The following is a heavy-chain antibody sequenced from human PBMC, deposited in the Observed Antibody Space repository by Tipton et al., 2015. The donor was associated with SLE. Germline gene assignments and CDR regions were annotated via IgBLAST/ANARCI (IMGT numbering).Heavy chain of an antibody. V-gene: IGHV4-30-2*02. CDR3: ARSSIAARGGFDY. CDR2: IYHSGST. J-gene: IGHJ4*02. Sequence: LRLSCAVSGGSISSGGYSWSWIRQPPGKGLEWIGYIYHSGSTYYNPSLKSRVTISVDTSKNQFSLKLSSVTAADTAVYYCARSSIAARGGFDYWGQGTLVTVSS. CDR1: GGSISSGGYS. D-gene: IGHD6-6*01.